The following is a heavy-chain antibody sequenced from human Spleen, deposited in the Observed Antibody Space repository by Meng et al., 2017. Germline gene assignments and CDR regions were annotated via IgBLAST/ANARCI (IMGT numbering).Heavy chain of an antibody. CDR1: GFSVSHNY. CDR2: IYSGGNT. D-gene: IGHD1-26*01. CDR3: ARDLGRSGWYYAFDI. V-gene: IGHV3-66*02. J-gene: IGHJ3*02. Sequence: GESLKISCAASGFSVSHNYMSWVRQAPGKGLEWVSVIYSGGNTDYADSVKGRFTISRDNSKNSVFLQINSLRAEDTAVYYCARDLGRSGWYYAFDIWGQGTMVTVSS.